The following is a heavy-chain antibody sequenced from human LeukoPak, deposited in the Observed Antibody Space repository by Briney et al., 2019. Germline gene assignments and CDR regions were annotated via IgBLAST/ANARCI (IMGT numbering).Heavy chain of an antibody. D-gene: IGHD2-2*01. Sequence: ASVKVSCKASGGTFSSYAISWVRQAPGQGLEWMGGIIPIFGTANYAQKFQGRVTITTDESTSTAYMELSSLRSEDTAVYYCARGWEDCSSTSCYYYYMDVWGKGTTVTVSS. CDR2: IIPIFGTA. CDR3: ARGWEDCSSTSCYYYYMDV. J-gene: IGHJ6*03. V-gene: IGHV1-69*05. CDR1: GGTFSSYA.